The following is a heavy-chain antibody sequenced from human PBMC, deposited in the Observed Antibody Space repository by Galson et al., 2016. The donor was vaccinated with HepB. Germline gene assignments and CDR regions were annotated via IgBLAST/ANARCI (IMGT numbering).Heavy chain of an antibody. CDR1: GFPFNVFV. V-gene: IGHV3-23*01. CDR2: ISGSGGRT. J-gene: IGHJ4*02. CDR3: ASQWVAVDY. D-gene: IGHD2-15*01. Sequence: SLRLSCAGSGFPFNVFVMSWVRQAPGKGLEWVSSISGSGGRTHYSDSVKGRFTISRDNAKNSLYLQMNSLRDEDTAVYYCASQWVAVDYWGRGTLVTVSS.